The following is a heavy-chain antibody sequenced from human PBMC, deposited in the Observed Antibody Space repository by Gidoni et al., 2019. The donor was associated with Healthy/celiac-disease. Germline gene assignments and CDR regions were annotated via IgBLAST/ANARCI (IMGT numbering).Heavy chain of an antibody. Sequence: EVQLLESGGGLVQTGGSLRLSCAASGFTFNSYAMSWVRQAPGKGLEWVSAISGSGGSTYYAASVKGRFTISRDNSKNTLYLQMNSLRAEDTAVYYCAKESFSYYDFWSGLDYWGQGTLVTVSS. CDR2: ISGSGGST. CDR1: GFTFNSYA. CDR3: AKESFSYYDFWSGLDY. V-gene: IGHV3-23*01. J-gene: IGHJ4*02. D-gene: IGHD3-3*01.